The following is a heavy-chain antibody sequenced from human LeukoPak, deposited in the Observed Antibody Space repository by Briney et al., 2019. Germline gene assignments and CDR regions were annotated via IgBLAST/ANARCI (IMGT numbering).Heavy chain of an antibody. D-gene: IGHD2-21*02. Sequence: PSETLSLTCAVYGGSFSGYYWSWIRQPPGKGLEWIGEIDHSGSTNYNPSLKSRVTISVDTPKNQFSLKLTSVTAADTAVYYCARGPPYIVMVTAIGFFDHWGQGTLVTVSS. J-gene: IGHJ4*02. CDR1: GGSFSGYY. CDR2: IDHSGST. CDR3: ARGPPYIVMVTAIGFFDH. V-gene: IGHV4-34*01.